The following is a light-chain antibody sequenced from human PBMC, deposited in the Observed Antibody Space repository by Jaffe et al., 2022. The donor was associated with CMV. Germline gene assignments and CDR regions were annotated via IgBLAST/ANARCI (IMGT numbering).Light chain of an antibody. CDR2: DAS. CDR3: QQYTDLHT. V-gene: IGKV1-33*01. J-gene: IGKJ2*01. Sequence: DIQMTQSPSSLSASVGDRVTITCQASQDIRNYLSWYQHKPGKAPKLLIHDASILEVGVPSRFSGSGSGTDFTFTISALQPEDIATYYCQQYTDLHTFGQGTKLEIK. CDR1: QDIRNY.